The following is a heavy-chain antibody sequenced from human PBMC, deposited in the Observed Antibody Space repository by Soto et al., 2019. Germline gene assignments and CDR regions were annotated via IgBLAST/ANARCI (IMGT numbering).Heavy chain of an antibody. J-gene: IGHJ6*02. Sequence: LRLSCAASGFTFDDYAMHWVRQAPGKGLEWVSGISWNSGSIGYADSVKGRFTISRDNAKNSLYLQMNSLRAEDTALYYCAKDIGAGYCSSTSCHETDYYYGMDVWGQGTTVTVSS. V-gene: IGHV3-9*01. CDR3: AKDIGAGYCSSTSCHETDYYYGMDV. CDR2: ISWNSGSI. D-gene: IGHD2-2*03. CDR1: GFTFDDYA.